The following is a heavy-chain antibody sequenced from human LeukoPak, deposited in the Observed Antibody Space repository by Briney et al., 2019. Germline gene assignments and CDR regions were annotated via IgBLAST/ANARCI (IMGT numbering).Heavy chain of an antibody. V-gene: IGHV3-30*02. CDR3: ATGDCRGGRCSSGAY. CDR1: GFNFRNYG. J-gene: IGHJ4*02. CDR2: TRDDGSKN. D-gene: IGHD2-15*01. Sequence: GGSLRLSCAASGFNFRNYGMHWVRQAPGKGLEWVAYTRDDGSKNWYGDSVKGRFTISRDNSKSTLYLQMNSPRGEDTAVYYCATGDCRGGRCSSGAYWGQGTLVTVSS.